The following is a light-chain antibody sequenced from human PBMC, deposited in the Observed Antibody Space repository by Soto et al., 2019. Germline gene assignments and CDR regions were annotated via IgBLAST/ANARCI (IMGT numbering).Light chain of an antibody. CDR2: DVA. J-gene: IGLJ1*01. V-gene: IGLV2-14*01. CDR3: NSYTSSSTYV. Sequence: QSVLTQPASVSGSPGQSITISSTGTSSDVGAYNYVSWYQQHPGKAPKLMLYDVANRPSGVSNRFSGSKSGNTASLTISGLQAEDEADYYCNSYTSSSTYVFGTGTKVTVL. CDR1: SSDVGAYNY.